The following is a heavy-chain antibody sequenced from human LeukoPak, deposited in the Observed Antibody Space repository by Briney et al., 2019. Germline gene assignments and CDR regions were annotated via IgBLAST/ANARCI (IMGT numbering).Heavy chain of an antibody. CDR1: GFTFSSFP. V-gene: IGHV3-30*04. CDR3: ASLIPPLYDDAVDY. CDR2: ISYGATDK. D-gene: IGHD3-22*01. J-gene: IGHJ4*01. Sequence: GRSLRLSCAASGFTFSSFPMHWVRQAPGKGLEWVAVISYGATDKYYADSVKGRFTISRDNSKNTLYLQMNSLRAEDTATYYCASLIPPLYDDAVDYWGQGTLVTVSS.